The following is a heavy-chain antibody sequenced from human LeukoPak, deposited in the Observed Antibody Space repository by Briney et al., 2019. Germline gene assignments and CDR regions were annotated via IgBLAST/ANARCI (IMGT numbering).Heavy chain of an antibody. V-gene: IGHV1-18*01. CDR3: ARDDIQPFRDAFDI. J-gene: IGHJ3*02. Sequence: ASVKVSCKASGYTFTSYGISWARQAPGQGLEWMGWISAYNGNTNYAQKLQGRVTMTTDTSTSTAYMELRSLRSDDTAVYYCARDDIQPFRDAFDIWGQGTMVTVSS. CDR2: ISAYNGNT. D-gene: IGHD5-18*01. CDR1: GYTFTSYG.